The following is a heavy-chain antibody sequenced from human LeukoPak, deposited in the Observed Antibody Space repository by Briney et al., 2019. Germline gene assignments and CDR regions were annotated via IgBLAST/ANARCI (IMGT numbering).Heavy chain of an antibody. D-gene: IGHD3-22*01. J-gene: IGHJ4*02. Sequence: GGSLRLSCAASGFTFTMSHMHWVRQAPGKGLERVSFIRNDKSDKYYAASVKGRFTISRDNSKNTVYLQMNSLRVEDSAVYYCAKDYYWGLDYWGQGALVTVSS. CDR1: GFTFTMSH. CDR3: AKDYYWGLDY. V-gene: IGHV3-30*02. CDR2: IRNDKSDK.